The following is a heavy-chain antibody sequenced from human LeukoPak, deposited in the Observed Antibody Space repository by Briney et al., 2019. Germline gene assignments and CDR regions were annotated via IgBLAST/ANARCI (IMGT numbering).Heavy chain of an antibody. J-gene: IGHJ6*02. CDR1: GGSISSYH. D-gene: IGHD3-9*01. CDR3: ARDSNVLTSYDYYYGLDV. CDR2: IYYSGST. V-gene: IGHV4-59*13. Sequence: PSETLSLTCTVSGGSISSYHWSWIRQPPGKGLEWIGYIYYSGSTDYNPSLKSRVTISVDTSKNQFSLKVSSVTAADTAVYYCARDSNVLTSYDYYYGLDVWGQGPTVNVSS.